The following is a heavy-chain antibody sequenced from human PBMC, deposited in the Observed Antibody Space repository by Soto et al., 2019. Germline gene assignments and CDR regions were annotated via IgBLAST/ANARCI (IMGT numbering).Heavy chain of an antibody. CDR2: IIPIFGTA. CDR1: GGTFSSYA. Sequence: SVKVSCKAPGGTFSSYAISWVRQAPGQGLEWMGGIIPIFGTANYAQKFQGRVTITADESTSTAYMELSSLRSEDTAVYYCAAKHTVTTGYYYYYYGMDVWGQGTTVTVSS. CDR3: AAKHTVTTGYYYYYYGMDV. V-gene: IGHV1-69*13. J-gene: IGHJ6*02. D-gene: IGHD4-17*01.